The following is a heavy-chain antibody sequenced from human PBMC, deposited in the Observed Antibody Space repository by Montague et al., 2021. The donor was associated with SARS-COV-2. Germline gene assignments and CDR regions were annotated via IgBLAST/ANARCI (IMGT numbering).Heavy chain of an antibody. V-gene: IGHV4-31*03. D-gene: IGHD2/OR15-2a*01. Sequence: TLSLTCTVSGTSIRSGGYYWTWIRQHPGKGREWFGYIFDSGRSYSNPTLETRVNISVDTTKNLFSLRLSSVTAADTAMYFCARVRLFYYLDYWGQGTLVTVSS. CDR1: GTSIRSGGYY. CDR3: ARVRLFYYLDY. CDR2: IFDSGRS. J-gene: IGHJ4*02.